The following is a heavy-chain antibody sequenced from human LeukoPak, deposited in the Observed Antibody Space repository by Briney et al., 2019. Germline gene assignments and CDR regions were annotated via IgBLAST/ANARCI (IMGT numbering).Heavy chain of an antibody. CDR2: LGSGGDA. V-gene: IGHV3-13*01. CDR1: GFSFNNYD. CDR3: VRGRRSYGFDH. J-gene: IGHJ4*02. Sequence: GGSLRLSCAASGFSFNNYDMHWVRQAPGKGLEWVSGLGSGGDAYYPDSVRGRFTISKETAKNSLYLQMAGLRDDDTAVYYCVRGRRSYGFDHWGQGTQVTVSS. D-gene: IGHD3-16*01.